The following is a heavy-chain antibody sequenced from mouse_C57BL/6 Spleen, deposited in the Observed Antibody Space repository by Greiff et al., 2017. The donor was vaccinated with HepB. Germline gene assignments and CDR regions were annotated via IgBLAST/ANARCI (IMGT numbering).Heavy chain of an antibody. Sequence: QVQLKQSGAELARPGASVKMSCKASGYTFTSYTMHWVKQRPGQGLEWIGYINPSSGYTKYNQKFKDKATLTADKSSSPAYMQLSSLTSEDSAVYYCATPLYGNYDWFAYWGQGTLVTVSA. D-gene: IGHD2-10*02. CDR2: INPSSGYT. J-gene: IGHJ3*01. CDR3: ATPLYGNYDWFAY. V-gene: IGHV1-4*01. CDR1: GYTFTSYT.